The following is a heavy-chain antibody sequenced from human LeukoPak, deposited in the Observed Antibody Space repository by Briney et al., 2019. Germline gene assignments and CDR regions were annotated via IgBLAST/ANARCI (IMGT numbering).Heavy chain of an antibody. V-gene: IGHV3-21*01. D-gene: IGHD3-10*01. CDR3: ATKASVSGVKRC. Sequence: GGSLRLSCAASGLPFESYSMTWVRQAPGKGLEWVSTISRTSNYIYTADSLKGRFTTSRDNAEKSLFLQMTNVKDDDTAVYYCATKASVSGVKRCWGQGTLVTVSS. CDR2: ISRTSNYI. CDR1: GLPFESYS. J-gene: IGHJ4*02.